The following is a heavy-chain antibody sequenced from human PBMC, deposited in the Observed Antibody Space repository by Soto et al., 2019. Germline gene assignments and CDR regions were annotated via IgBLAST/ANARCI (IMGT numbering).Heavy chain of an antibody. CDR3: ARVRLVGGWFLDAFDI. Sequence: SQTLSLTCVISGDSVSSNSAAWNWIRQSPSRGLEWLGRTYYRSKWYNDYAVSVKSRITINPDTSKNQFSLQLNSVTPEDTAVYYCARVRLVGGWFLDAFDIWGQGTMVTVSS. CDR1: GDSVSSNSAA. V-gene: IGHV6-1*01. J-gene: IGHJ3*02. CDR2: TYYRSKWYN. D-gene: IGHD6-19*01.